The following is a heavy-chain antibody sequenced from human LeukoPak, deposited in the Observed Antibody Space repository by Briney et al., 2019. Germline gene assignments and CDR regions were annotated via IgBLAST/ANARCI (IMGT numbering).Heavy chain of an antibody. Sequence: SETWSSPATFSVASIAITSPSWAWFRQPPGRGRGGLATIYYSGTTYYNPSLKSRVTISVDTSQNQFSLKLSSVTAADTAVYYCARRRYYYASGSPRYFDLWGRGTLVTISS. CDR1: VASIAITSPS. V-gene: IGHV4-39*01. J-gene: IGHJ2*01. CDR3: ARRRYYYASGSPRYFDL. D-gene: IGHD3-10*01. CDR2: IYYSGTT.